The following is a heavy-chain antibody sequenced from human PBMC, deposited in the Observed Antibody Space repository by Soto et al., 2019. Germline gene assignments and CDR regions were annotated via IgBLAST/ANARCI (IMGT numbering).Heavy chain of an antibody. Sequence: EVQLLESGGGLVQPGASLRLSCAASGFTFSGYAMTWVRQSPGKGLEWLSIIGGGGGGIYYADSVKGRFTISRDNAKNTRYLQMTSLRVEDTAVYYCAKVRPGFDSWGQGTLVTISS. CDR3: AKVRPGFDS. V-gene: IGHV3-23*01. J-gene: IGHJ5*01. CDR2: IGGGGGGI. CDR1: GFTFSGYA.